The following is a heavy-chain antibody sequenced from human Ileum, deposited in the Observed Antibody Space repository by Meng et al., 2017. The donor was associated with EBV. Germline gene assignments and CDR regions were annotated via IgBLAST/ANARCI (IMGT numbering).Heavy chain of an antibody. D-gene: IGHD3-10*01. Sequence: EGELLVSGGGVVEPGGSLRLSCSASGFTFTSYAMNWVRQAPGKGLELVSVISGSGGTTYYADSVKGRFTISSDSSKNTVFLQMNSLRAEDTAVYYCAKAATIIRGALDYWGQGTLVTVSS. CDR1: GFTFTSYA. J-gene: IGHJ4*02. V-gene: IGHV3-23*01. CDR2: ISGSGGTT. CDR3: AKAATIIRGALDY.